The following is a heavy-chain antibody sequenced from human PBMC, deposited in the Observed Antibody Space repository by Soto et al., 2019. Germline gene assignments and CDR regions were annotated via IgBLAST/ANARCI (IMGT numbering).Heavy chain of an antibody. CDR2: IYSGGST. J-gene: IGHJ6*03. Sequence: EVQLVESGGGLVQRGGSLRLSCAASGFTVSSNYMSWVRQAPGKGLEWVSVIYSGGSTYYADSVKGRFTISRDNSKNKLYLQMISLRADDTAVYYCARVDSSAALYYYYDMDVWGKGTTVTVSS. CDR3: ARVDSSAALYYYYDMDV. CDR1: GFTVSSNY. V-gene: IGHV3-66*01. D-gene: IGHD6-25*01.